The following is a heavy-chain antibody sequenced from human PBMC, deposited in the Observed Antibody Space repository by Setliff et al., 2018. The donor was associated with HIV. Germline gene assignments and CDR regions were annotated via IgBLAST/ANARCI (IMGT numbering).Heavy chain of an antibody. V-gene: IGHV4-39*01. J-gene: IGHJ4*01. CDR2: FCSGGGT. Sequence: PSETLSLTCTVSTGSISRYFYYWAWIRQPPGKGLEWIGSFCSGGGTSYNPSLNSRVTISVDTSKNQFSLKLRSVTAADTSMYYCARQRADCSGGSCYGYWGQGTLVTVSS. CDR3: ARQRADCSGGSCYGY. D-gene: IGHD2-15*01. CDR1: TGSISRYFYY.